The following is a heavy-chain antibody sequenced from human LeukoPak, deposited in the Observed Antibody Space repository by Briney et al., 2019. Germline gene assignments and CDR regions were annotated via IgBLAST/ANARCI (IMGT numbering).Heavy chain of an antibody. CDR3: ARSGGFGELCVDR. CDR1: GGSISSYY. V-gene: IGHV4-59*01. J-gene: IGHJ5*02. CDR2: IYYSGST. Sequence: PSETLSLTCTVSGGSISSYYWSWIRQPPGKGLEWIGYIYYSGSTNYNPSLKSRVTISVDTSKNQFSLKLSSVTAADTAVYYCARSGGFGELCVDRWDQGTLVTVSS. D-gene: IGHD3-10*01.